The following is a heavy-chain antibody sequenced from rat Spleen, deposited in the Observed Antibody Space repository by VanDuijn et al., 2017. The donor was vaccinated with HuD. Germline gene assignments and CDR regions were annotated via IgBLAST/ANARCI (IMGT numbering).Heavy chain of an antibody. CDR1: GFTFNDYY. D-gene: IGHD1-6*01. Sequence: EVQLVESGGGLVQPGRSLKLSCAASGFTFNDYYMAWVRQAPTKGLEWVASINYDGGSTYYRDSVKGRFTISRENSKSSLYLQMDSLRSEDTATYYCTRDRILRSTGFDYWGKGVMVTVSS. V-gene: IGHV5-20*01. J-gene: IGHJ2*01. CDR3: TRDRILRSTGFDY. CDR2: INYDGGST.